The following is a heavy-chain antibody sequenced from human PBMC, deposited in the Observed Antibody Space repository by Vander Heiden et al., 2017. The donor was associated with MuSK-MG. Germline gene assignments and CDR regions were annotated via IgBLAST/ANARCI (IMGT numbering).Heavy chain of an antibody. CDR1: GGTFSSYP. CDR2: IIPILGIA. CDR3: ATAFWSGYYKGQIGDY. J-gene: IGHJ4*02. D-gene: IGHD3-3*01. V-gene: IGHV1-69*02. Sequence: QVQLVQSGAEVKKPGSSVKVSCKASGGTFSSYPISWVRQAPGQGLEWMGRIIPILGIANYAQKFQGRVTITADKSTSTAYMELSSLRSEDTAVYYCATAFWSGYYKGQIGDYWGQGTLVTVSS.